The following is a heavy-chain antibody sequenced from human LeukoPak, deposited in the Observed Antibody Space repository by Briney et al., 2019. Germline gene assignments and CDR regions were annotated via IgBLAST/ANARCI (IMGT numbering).Heavy chain of an antibody. CDR3: ARGPYYDSSGP. D-gene: IGHD3-22*01. CDR1: GYTFTELS. V-gene: IGHV1-18*01. CDR2: ISAYNGNT. J-gene: IGHJ5*02. Sequence: ASVKVSCKVSGYTFTELSMHWVRQAPGQGLEWMGWISAYNGNTNYAQKLQGRVTMTTDTSTSTAYMELRSLRSDDTAVYYCARGPYYDSSGPWGQGTLVTVSS.